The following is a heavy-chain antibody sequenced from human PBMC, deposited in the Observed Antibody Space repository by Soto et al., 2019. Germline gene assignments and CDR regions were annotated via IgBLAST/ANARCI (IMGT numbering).Heavy chain of an antibody. V-gene: IGHV4-34*01. Sequence: QVQLQQWGAGLLKPSETLSLTCAVSGGSLTGYYWGWIRQPPGKGLEWVGQLNHGGSPNYNPSLRSRVTISLDTSKNQFSLRLTSVTAADTAVYYCARGYLSLGFDSLGQGSLVSVSS. D-gene: IGHD3-10*01. CDR1: GGSLTGYY. CDR3: ARGYLSLGFDS. J-gene: IGHJ4*02. CDR2: LNHGGSP.